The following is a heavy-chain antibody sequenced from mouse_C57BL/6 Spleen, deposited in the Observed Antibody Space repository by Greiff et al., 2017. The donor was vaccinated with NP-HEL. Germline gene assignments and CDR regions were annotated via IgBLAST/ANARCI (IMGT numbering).Heavy chain of an antibody. V-gene: IGHV5-4*01. J-gene: IGHJ4*01. CDR3: ARRDDSVYYAMDY. CDR1: GFTFSSYA. D-gene: IGHD2-4*01. Sequence: EVQGVESGGGLVKPGGSLKLSCAASGFTFSSYAMSWVRQTPEKRLEWVATISDGGSYTYYPDNVKGRFTISRDNAKNNLYLQMSHLKSEDTAMYYCARRDDSVYYAMDYWGQGTSVTVSS. CDR2: ISDGGSYT.